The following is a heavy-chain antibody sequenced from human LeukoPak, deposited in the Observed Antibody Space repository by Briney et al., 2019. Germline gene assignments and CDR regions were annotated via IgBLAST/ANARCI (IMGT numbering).Heavy chain of an antibody. J-gene: IGHJ4*02. CDR3: ARGSVAGTGV. CDR1: GGSISSTNW. D-gene: IGHD6-19*01. V-gene: IGHV4-4*02. Sequence: PSETLSLTCAVSGGSISSTNWWSWVRQPPGKGLEWIGEIYHSGSTNYNPSLKSRATISVDKSKNQFSLKLSSVTAADTAVYYCARGSVAGTGVWGQGTLVTVSS. CDR2: IYHSGST.